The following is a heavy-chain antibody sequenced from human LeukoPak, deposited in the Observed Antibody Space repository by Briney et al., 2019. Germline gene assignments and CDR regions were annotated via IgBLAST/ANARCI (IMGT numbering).Heavy chain of an antibody. D-gene: IGHD6-19*01. CDR1: GYSFTSYW. J-gene: IGHJ6*02. CDR3: ARPKLAGRSPFPGYYGMDV. Sequence: GESLKISCKGSGYSFTSYWIGWVRQMPGKGLEWMGIIYPGDSDTRYSPSFQGQVTISADKSISTAYLQWSSLKASDTAMYYCARPKLAGRSPFPGYYGMDVWGQGTTVTVSS. V-gene: IGHV5-51*01. CDR2: IYPGDSDT.